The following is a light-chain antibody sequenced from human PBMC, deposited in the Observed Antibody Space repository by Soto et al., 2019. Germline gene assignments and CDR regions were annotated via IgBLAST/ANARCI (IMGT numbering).Light chain of an antibody. CDR1: SSNIGNNY. CDR2: EDN. Sequence: QSVLTQPPSVSAAPGQKVTISCSGTSSNIGNNYVSWYRQLPGTAPKLLIYEDNKRPSGIPDRFSGSKSGASATLDITGLQTGDEADYYCGTWDSSLSGGVFGSATQLTVL. J-gene: IGLJ7*01. V-gene: IGLV1-51*02. CDR3: GTWDSSLSGGV.